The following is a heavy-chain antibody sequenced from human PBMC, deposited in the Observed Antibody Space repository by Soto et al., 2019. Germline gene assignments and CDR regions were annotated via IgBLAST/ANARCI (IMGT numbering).Heavy chain of an antibody. CDR3: ASSLVTPFDY. Sequence: PGGCLRLSCAASGFTFSSYWMHLVRQAPGKGLVWVSRINSDGSSTSYADSVKGRFTISRDNAKNTPYLQMNSLRAEDTAVYYCASSLVTPFDYWGQGTLVTVSS. V-gene: IGHV3-74*01. CDR2: INSDGSST. J-gene: IGHJ4*02. D-gene: IGHD3-10*01. CDR1: GFTFSSYW.